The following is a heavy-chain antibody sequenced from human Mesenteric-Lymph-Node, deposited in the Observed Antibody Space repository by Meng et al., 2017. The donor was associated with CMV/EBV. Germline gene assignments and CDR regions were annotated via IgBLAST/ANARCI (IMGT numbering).Heavy chain of an antibody. CDR3: ARPMSDWDYGGIEPFHF. J-gene: IGHJ4*02. V-gene: IGHV3-74*03. Sequence: GGSLRLSCVGSGFTFETYWMHWVRLVPGKGPLWISHISADGSKIKYADSVKGRFSVSRDNAKKTVFLQMDNLRAEDTAVYYCARPMSDWDYGGIEPFHFWGQGTLVTVSS. CDR2: ISADGSKI. D-gene: IGHD4-23*01. CDR1: GFTFETYW.